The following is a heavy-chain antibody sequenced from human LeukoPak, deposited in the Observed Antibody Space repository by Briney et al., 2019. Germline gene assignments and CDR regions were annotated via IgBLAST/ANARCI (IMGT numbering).Heavy chain of an antibody. J-gene: IGHJ5*02. CDR3: ARVSSSVDFDP. CDR1: GYTFTGYY. Sequence: ASVKVSFKASGYTFTGYYMHWVRQAPGQGLEWMGRINPNSGGTNYAKKFQGRVAMTRDTSTSTAYMELSRLRSDDTAVYSCARVSSSVDFDPWGQGTLVTVSS. V-gene: IGHV1-2*06. CDR2: INPNSGGT. D-gene: IGHD6-13*01.